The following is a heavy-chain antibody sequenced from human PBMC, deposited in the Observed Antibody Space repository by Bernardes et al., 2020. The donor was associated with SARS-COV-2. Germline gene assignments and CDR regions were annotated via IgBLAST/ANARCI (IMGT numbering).Heavy chain of an antibody. Sequence: GGSLRLSCAASGFTFSSYCMSWVRQAPGKGLEWVANIKEDGSEKNYVDSVKGRFSISRDNAKNSLYLQMNSLRAEDTAVYYCAKGGYRYGSWGKGTLVTVSS. CDR1: GFTFSSYC. D-gene: IGHD5-18*01. CDR3: AKGGYRYGS. V-gene: IGHV3-7*01. CDR2: IKEDGSEK. J-gene: IGHJ5*02.